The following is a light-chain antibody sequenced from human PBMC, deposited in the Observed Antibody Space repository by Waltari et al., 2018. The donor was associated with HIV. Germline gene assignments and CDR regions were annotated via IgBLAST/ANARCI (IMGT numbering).Light chain of an antibody. CDR2: WAS. V-gene: IGKV4-1*01. J-gene: IGKJ4*01. CDR1: QSLLDSSNNLNH. Sequence: DIVMTQSPASLAVSLGERAAINCQSSQSLLDSSNNLNHLAWYQQTPGQPPKLLIHWASRRASGVPARFSGSGSGTEFTLTIASLQAGDVAVYYCQQYSGLPFTFGEGTKVE. CDR3: QQYSGLPFT.